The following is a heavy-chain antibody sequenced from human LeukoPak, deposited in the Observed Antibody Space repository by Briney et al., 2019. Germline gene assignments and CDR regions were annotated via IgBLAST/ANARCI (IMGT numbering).Heavy chain of an antibody. Sequence: VASVKVSCKASGYTFTGYYMHWVRQAPGQGLEWMGWINPNSGGTNYAQKFQGRVTMTRDTSISTVYMELSSLRSEDTAVYYCARVLKRRGYSYGTFDYWGQGTLVTVSS. CDR1: GYTFTGYY. D-gene: IGHD5-18*01. J-gene: IGHJ4*02. V-gene: IGHV1-2*02. CDR2: INPNSGGT. CDR3: ARVLKRRGYSYGTFDY.